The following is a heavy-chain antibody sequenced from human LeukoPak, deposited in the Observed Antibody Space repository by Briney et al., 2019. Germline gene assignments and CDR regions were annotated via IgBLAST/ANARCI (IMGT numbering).Heavy chain of an antibody. CDR3: ARGTSYDYVWGSLLHYDSHYFDY. CDR2: IYSGGST. CDR1: GFTVSSNY. Sequence: GGSLRLSCAASGFTVSSNYMSWVRQAPGKGLEWVSVIYSGGSTYYADSVKGRFTISRDNSKNTLYLQMNSLRAEDTAVYYCARGTSYDYVWGSLLHYDSHYFDYWGQGTLVTVSS. J-gene: IGHJ4*02. D-gene: IGHD3-16*01. V-gene: IGHV3-66*01.